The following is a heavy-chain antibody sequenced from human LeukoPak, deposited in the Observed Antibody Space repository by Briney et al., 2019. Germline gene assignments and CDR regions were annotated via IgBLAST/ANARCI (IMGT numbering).Heavy chain of an antibody. J-gene: IGHJ5*02. V-gene: IGHV4-4*07. CDR2: TYTRGAT. Sequence: SETLSLTCTVSGGSISSYYWSWIRQPPGKGLEWIGRTYTRGATIYNPSLKSRVTMSVDTSKNQFSLKLRSVTAADTAVYYCARLVGSSWFDPWGQGTLVTVSS. CDR1: GGSISSYY. D-gene: IGHD2-15*01. CDR3: ARLVGSSWFDP.